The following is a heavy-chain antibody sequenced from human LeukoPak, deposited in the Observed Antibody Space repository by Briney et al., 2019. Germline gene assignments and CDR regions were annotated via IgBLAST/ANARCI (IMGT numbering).Heavy chain of an antibody. V-gene: IGHV4-61*02. CDR2: IYSSGST. CDR3: ARLYSSGSYWFDP. Sequence: PSQTLSLTCTVSGGSISSDPFYWSWIRQPAGKGLEWIGRIYSSGSTNYNPSLKSRVSISIDTSKKQFSLKLSSVTAADTAVYYCARLYSSGSYWFDPWGQGTLVTVSS. CDR1: GGSISSDPFY. D-gene: IGHD6-25*01. J-gene: IGHJ5*02.